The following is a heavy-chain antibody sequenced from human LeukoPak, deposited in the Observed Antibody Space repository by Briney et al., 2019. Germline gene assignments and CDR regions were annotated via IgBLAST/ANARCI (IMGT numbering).Heavy chain of an antibody. CDR2: MKPNSGNT. V-gene: IGHV1-8*03. CDR1: GYTFTSYD. D-gene: IGHD4-17*01. CDR3: ARANGDYVDAFDI. J-gene: IGHJ3*02. Sequence: ASVKVSCKASGYTFTSYDINWVRQATGQGLEWMGWMKPNSGNTGYAQKFQGRVTITRNTSISTAYMELSSLRSEDTAVYYCARANGDYVDAFDIWGQGTMVTVSS.